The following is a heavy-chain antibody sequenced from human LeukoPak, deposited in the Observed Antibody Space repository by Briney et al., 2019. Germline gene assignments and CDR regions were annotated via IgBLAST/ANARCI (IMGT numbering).Heavy chain of an antibody. D-gene: IGHD5-24*01. CDR1: GYTFTGYY. CDR3: ARASSDGYNSFFYYYMDV. CDR2: INPNSGGT. V-gene: IGHV1-2*02. J-gene: IGHJ6*03. Sequence: ASVKVSCKASGYTFTGYYMHWVRQPPGQGLEWMGWINPNSGGTNYAQKFQGRVTMTRDTSISTAYMELSRLRSDDTAVYYCARASSDGYNSFFYYYMDVWGKGTTVTVSS.